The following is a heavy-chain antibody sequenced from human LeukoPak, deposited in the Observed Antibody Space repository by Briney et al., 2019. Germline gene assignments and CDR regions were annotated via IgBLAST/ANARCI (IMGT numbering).Heavy chain of an antibody. J-gene: IGHJ5*02. CDR3: ARSYYDSSGYYSGWFDP. CDR2: IYTSGST. CDR1: GGSISSGSYY. Sequence: SQTLSLTCTVSGGSISSGSYYWNWLRQPAGTGLEWLGRIYTSGSTNYNPSLKSRVTISVDTSKNQFSLKLSSVTAADTAVYYCARSYYDSSGYYSGWFDPWGQGTRVTVSS. D-gene: IGHD3-22*01. V-gene: IGHV4-61*02.